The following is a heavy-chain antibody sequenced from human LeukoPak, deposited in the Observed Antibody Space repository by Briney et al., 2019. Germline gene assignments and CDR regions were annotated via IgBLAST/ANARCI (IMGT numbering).Heavy chain of an antibody. CDR2: ISSSSSYI. CDR1: GFTFRSYS. V-gene: IGHV3-21*01. J-gene: IGHJ4*02. Sequence: GGSLRLSCAASGFTFRSYSMNWVRQAPGKRPEWVSSISSSSSYIYYADSVKGRFTISRDNAKNSLYLQMNSLRAEDTALYYCARGASRADYWGQGTLVTVSS. CDR3: ARGASRADY.